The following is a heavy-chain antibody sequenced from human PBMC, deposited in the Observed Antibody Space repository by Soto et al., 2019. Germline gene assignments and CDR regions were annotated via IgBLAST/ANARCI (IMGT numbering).Heavy chain of an antibody. V-gene: IGHV4-4*02. Sequence: SETLSLTCAVSGGSISSSSWWSCFRQPPGKGLEWIGEIYHSGSTSYNPSLKSRVTISVDKSKNQFSLKLSSVTAADTAVYYCARGLWFGDYYYYGMDVWGQGTTVTVSS. CDR2: IYHSGST. CDR1: GGSISSSSW. J-gene: IGHJ6*02. CDR3: ARGLWFGDYYYYGMDV. D-gene: IGHD3-10*01.